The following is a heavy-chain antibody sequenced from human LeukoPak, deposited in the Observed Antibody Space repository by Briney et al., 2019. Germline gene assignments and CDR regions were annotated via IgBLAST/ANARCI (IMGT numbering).Heavy chain of an antibody. Sequence: GRSLRLSCAASGFTFDDYAMHWVRQAPGKGLEWVSGISWNSGSIGYADSVKGRFTISRDNSWNTLYLQMNSLRAEDTAVYYCAKDQVISGSEASDIWGQGTMVTVSS. V-gene: IGHV3-9*01. CDR3: AKDQVISGSEASDI. CDR1: GFTFDDYA. J-gene: IGHJ3*02. D-gene: IGHD2-21*01. CDR2: ISWNSGSI.